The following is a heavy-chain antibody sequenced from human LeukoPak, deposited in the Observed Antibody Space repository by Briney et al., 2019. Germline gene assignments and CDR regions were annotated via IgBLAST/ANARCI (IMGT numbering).Heavy chain of an antibody. Sequence: SETLSLTCTVSGGSISSTTYYWGWIRRPPGKGLEWIGSIYYSGSTYYNPSLKSRVTVSVDTSKNQFSLILNSVTAADTAVYYCVRGSTLHHYQYWGQGTLVTVSS. CDR3: VRGSTLHHYQY. J-gene: IGHJ4*02. V-gene: IGHV4-39*01. CDR2: IYYSGST. D-gene: IGHD2/OR15-2a*01. CDR1: GGSISSTTYY.